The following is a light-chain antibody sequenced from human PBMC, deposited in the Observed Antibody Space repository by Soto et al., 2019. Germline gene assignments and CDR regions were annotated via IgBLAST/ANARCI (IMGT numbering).Light chain of an antibody. CDR3: HQYFSWPRGT. Sequence: EIVMTQSPGTLSVSPGERATLSCRASQNIIDNLAWYQQKPGQAPRLLIFFASTRVTGIPARFSGRGSGTEFTLTSNSLQSEDFAVYYCHQYFSWPRGTCGQGTKVDIK. CDR1: QNIIDN. CDR2: FAS. V-gene: IGKV3-15*01. J-gene: IGKJ1*01.